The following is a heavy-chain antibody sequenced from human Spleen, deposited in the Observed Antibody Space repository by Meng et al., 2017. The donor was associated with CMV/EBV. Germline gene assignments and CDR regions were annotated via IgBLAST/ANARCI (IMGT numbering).Heavy chain of an antibody. CDR2: INAGGSST. CDR3: AKVIGPCSTTSCFRPPGFDY. Sequence: GESLKISCAASGFTFNTYAMSWVRQAPGKGLEWVSAINAGGSSTYYAGSVKGRFTGSRDNSKNTLFLQMDSLRVEDTAVYYCAKVIGPCSTTSCFRPPGFDYWGQGTLVTVSS. J-gene: IGHJ4*02. V-gene: IGHV3-23*01. CDR1: GFTFNTYA. D-gene: IGHD2-2*01.